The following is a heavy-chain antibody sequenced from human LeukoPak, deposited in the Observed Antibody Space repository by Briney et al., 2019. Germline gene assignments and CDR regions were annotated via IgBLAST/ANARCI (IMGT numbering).Heavy chain of an antibody. CDR3: ARGRYSSGWYWLWFDP. D-gene: IGHD6-19*01. J-gene: IGHJ5*02. Sequence: GASVKVSCKASGYTFTSYDINWVRQATGQGLEWMGWMNLNSGNTGYAQKFQGRVTMTRNTSISTAYMELSSLRSEDTAVYYCARGRYSSGWYWLWFDPWGQGTLVTVSS. CDR2: MNLNSGNT. V-gene: IGHV1-8*01. CDR1: GYTFTSYD.